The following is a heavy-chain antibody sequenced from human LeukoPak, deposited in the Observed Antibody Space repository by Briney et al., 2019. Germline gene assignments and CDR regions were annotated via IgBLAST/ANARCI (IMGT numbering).Heavy chain of an antibody. CDR3: AAWDCSSTSCYIGPNAFDI. J-gene: IGHJ3*02. Sequence: NPSETLSLTCAVYGGSFSGYYWSWIRQPPGKGLEWIGGINHSGSTNYNPSLKSRVTISVDTSKNQFSLKLSSVTAADTAVYYCAAWDCSSTSCYIGPNAFDIWGQGTMVTVSS. CDR1: GGSFSGYY. CDR2: INHSGST. V-gene: IGHV4-34*01. D-gene: IGHD2-2*02.